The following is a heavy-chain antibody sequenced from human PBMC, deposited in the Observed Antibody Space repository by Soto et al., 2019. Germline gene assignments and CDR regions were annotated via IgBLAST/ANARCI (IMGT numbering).Heavy chain of an antibody. J-gene: IGHJ4*02. CDR2: FDPEDGET. V-gene: IGHV1-24*01. CDR3: AAERYCYDSSGYYCENFDC. CDR1: GYTLTELS. Sequence: GASVKVSCKVSGYTLTELSMHWVRQAPGKGLERMGGFDPEDGETIYAQKFQGRVTMTEDTSTDTAYMELSSLRSEDTAVYYCAAERYCYDSSGYYCENFDCWGQGSLVTVCS. D-gene: IGHD3-22*01.